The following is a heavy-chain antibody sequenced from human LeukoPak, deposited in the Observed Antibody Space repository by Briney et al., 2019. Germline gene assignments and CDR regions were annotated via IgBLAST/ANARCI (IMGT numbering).Heavy chain of an antibody. V-gene: IGHV3-74*01. Sequence: PGGSLRLSCAASGFTFSSYWMHWVRQAPGKGLVWVSRIYSDGSRTRYADSVKGRFTISRDNAKNTLYLQMNSLRAEDTAVYYCAGLGYSGYDFDYWGQGTLVTVSS. CDR2: IYSDGSRT. J-gene: IGHJ4*02. D-gene: IGHD5-12*01. CDR1: GFTFSSYW. CDR3: AGLGYSGYDFDY.